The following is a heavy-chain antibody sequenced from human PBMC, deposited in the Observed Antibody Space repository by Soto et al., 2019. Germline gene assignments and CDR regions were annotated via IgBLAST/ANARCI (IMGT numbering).Heavy chain of an antibody. CDR2: IIPIFGTA. J-gene: IGHJ4*02. D-gene: IGHD2-2*01. V-gene: IGHV1-69*01. Sequence: QVQLVQSGAEVKKPGSSVKVSCKASGGTFSSYAISWVRQAPVQGLAWMGGIIPIFGTANNAQKFQGRVTITADESTSTAYMELSSLRSEDTAVYYCAREVEGYYFDYWGQGTLVTVSS. CDR3: AREVEGYYFDY. CDR1: GGTFSSYA.